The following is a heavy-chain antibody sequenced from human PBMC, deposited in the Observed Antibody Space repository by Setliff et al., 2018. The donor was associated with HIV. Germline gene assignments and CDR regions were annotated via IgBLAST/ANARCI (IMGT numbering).Heavy chain of an antibody. CDR2: IVPLLGVP. CDR3: ARVNSDAFDV. CDR1: GYTFTSYS. J-gene: IGHJ3*01. V-gene: IGHV1-69*04. Sequence: GASVKVSCKAFGYTFTSYSLHWVRQAPGQGLEWLGRIVPLLGVPDYAQKFQGRVTFTADRSTSTAYMELSSLRSEDTAVYYCARVNSDAFDVWGQGTKVTVSS.